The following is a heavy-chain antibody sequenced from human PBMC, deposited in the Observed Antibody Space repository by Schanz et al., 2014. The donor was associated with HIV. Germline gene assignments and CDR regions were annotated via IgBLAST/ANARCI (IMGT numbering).Heavy chain of an antibody. J-gene: IGHJ4*02. D-gene: IGHD4-17*01. CDR2: MWNDESHK. CDR3: ATAAVTDYSDN. Sequence: QVQLVESGGGVVQPGRSLRLSCTASGFTFSSSGMHWVRQAPGKGLEWVAAMWNDESHKGYADSVKGRFTISRDNSKNTLYLEMNSLRPEDTAVYYCATAAVTDYSDNWGQGTLVTVSS. V-gene: IGHV3-33*01. CDR1: GFTFSSSG.